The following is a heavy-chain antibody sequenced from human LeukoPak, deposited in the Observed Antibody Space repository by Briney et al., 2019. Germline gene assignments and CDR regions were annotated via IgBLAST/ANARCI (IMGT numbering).Heavy chain of an antibody. V-gene: IGHV3-30*02. D-gene: IGHD3-10*01. CDR3: AKDRPPQYHSGTYSDY. CDR2: IRFDGSKK. J-gene: IGHJ4*02. CDR1: GFTFNNYG. Sequence: GGSLRLSCVASGFTFNNYGIHWIRQAPGKGLEWVAFIRFDGSKKFYSDSVKGRFTISRDNSKNTLYLQMNSLRAEDSAVYFCAKDRPPQYHSGTYSDYWGQGTLVTVSS.